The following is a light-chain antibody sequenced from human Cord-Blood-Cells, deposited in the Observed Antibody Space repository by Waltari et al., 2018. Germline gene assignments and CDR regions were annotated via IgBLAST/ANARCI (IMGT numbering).Light chain of an antibody. CDR1: SSDVGSYNL. Sequence: QSALTQPASVSGSPGQSITISCTGTSSDVGSYNLVSWYQQHPGKAPKLMIYEGSKRPSGVSNRFSGAQSGNTACLTVSGLQAEDEADYYCCSYAGSSTCVVFGGGTKLTVL. CDR2: EGS. CDR3: CSYAGSSTCVV. J-gene: IGLJ2*01. V-gene: IGLV2-23*01.